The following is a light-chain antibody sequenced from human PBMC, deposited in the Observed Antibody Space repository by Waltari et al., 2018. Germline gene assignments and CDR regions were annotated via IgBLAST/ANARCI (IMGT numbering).Light chain of an antibody. CDR2: DVS. V-gene: IGLV2-14*03. Sequence: QSALTQPASVSGSAGQSIAISCSGTNSDISRYNYVSWYQQHPGNAPRLIIYDVSRWPSGVSNRFIGSKSGITASLAISGLQAEDEGDYFCASYTSSNTVIFGGGTRVTVL. J-gene: IGLJ2*01. CDR3: ASYTSSNTVI. CDR1: NSDISRYNY.